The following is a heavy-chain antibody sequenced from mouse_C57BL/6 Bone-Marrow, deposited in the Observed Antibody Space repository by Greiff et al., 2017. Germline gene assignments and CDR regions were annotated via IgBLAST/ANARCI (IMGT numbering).Heavy chain of an antibody. CDR1: GYAFSSSW. D-gene: IGHD1-1*01. V-gene: IGHV1-82*01. CDR3: ARWLITTVRKFAY. CDR2: IYPGDGDT. J-gene: IGHJ3*01. Sequence: VKPGASVKISCKASGYAFSSSWMNWVKQRPGKGLEWIGRIYPGDGDTNYNGKFKGKATLTADKSSSTAYMQLSSLTSEDSAVYFCARWLITTVRKFAYWGQGTLVTVSA.